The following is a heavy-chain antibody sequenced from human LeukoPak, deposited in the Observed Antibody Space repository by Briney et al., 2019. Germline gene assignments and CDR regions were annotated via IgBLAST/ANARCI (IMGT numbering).Heavy chain of an antibody. CDR3: AAWYSSSWYPWFDP. J-gene: IGHJ5*02. V-gene: IGHV4-34*01. CDR1: GGSFSGYY. D-gene: IGHD6-13*01. Sequence: KSSETLSLTCAVDGGSFSGYYWSWIRQPPGKGLEWIGEINHSGSTNYNPSLKSRVTISVDMSKNQFPLKLSSVTAADTAVYYCAAWYSSSWYPWFDPWGQGTLVTVSS. CDR2: INHSGST.